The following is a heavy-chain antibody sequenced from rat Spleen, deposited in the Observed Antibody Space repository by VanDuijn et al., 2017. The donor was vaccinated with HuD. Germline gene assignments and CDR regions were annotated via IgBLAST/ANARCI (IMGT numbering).Heavy chain of an antibody. Sequence: QVQLKESGPGLVQPSQTLSLTCTVSGFSLSNYGVFWVRQPPGKGLEWMGRMRYNGDTSYNSALKSRLSISRDTSKNQVFLKVTSLQPEDTGTYYCARHAYGGYEAFDYWGQGVMVTVSS. CDR3: ARHAYGGYEAFDY. CDR1: GFSLSNYG. CDR2: MRYNGDT. D-gene: IGHD1-11*01. J-gene: IGHJ2*01. V-gene: IGHV2-63*01.